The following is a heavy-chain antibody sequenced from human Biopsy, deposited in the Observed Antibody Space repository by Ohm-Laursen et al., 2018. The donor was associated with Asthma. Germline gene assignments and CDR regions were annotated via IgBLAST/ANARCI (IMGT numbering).Heavy chain of an antibody. CDR1: GGSFSSSSYY. Sequence: GTLSLTWAVSGGSFSSSSYYWAWIRQPPGKGLEWLGYIYYTGSDNYNPSLKSRVTISVDTSKNQFSLRLNSVTAADTAVYYCARGPNYHGSGRAPIGMDVWGQGTTVTVSS. CDR3: ARGPNYHGSGRAPIGMDV. J-gene: IGHJ6*02. CDR2: IYYTGSD. D-gene: IGHD3-10*01. V-gene: IGHV4-61*01.